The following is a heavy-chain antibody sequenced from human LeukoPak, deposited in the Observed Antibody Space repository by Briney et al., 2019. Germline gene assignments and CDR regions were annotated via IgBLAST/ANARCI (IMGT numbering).Heavy chain of an antibody. CDR2: IKSKTDGGTT. J-gene: IGHJ4*02. Sequence: GGSLRLSCAASGFTFSNAWMSWVRQAPGKGLEWVGRIKSKTDGGTTDYAAPVKGRFTISRDDSKNTLYLQMNSLKTEDTAVYYCTTVGYCGGDCYFELPDYWGQGTLVTVSS. V-gene: IGHV3-15*01. CDR3: TTVGYCGGDCYFELPDY. CDR1: GFTFSNAW. D-gene: IGHD2-21*02.